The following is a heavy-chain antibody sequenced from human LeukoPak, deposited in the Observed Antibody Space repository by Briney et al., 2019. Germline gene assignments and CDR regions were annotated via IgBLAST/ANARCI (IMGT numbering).Heavy chain of an antibody. J-gene: IGHJ4*02. CDR3: ARGGGDGYNFGASVDY. V-gene: IGHV1-2*04. Sequence: ASVKVSCKASGYTFTCYYMHWVRQAPGQGLEWMGWINPNSGGTNYAQKFQGWVTMTRDTSISTAYMELSRLRSDDTAVYYCARGGGDGYNFGASVDYWGQGTLVTVSS. D-gene: IGHD5-24*01. CDR2: INPNSGGT. CDR1: GYTFTCYY.